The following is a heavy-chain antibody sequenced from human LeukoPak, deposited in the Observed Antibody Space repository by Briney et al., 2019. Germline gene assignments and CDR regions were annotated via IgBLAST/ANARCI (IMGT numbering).Heavy chain of an antibody. D-gene: IGHD6-13*01. J-gene: IGHJ5*02. CDR1: GYTFINHW. Sequence: ASVKVSCKASGYTFINHWMHWVRQAPGQGLEWVGLINPTGTRTLYAQKFQGRITLTRDMSTTTAYMELSRLTSDDTAVYYCARSRTLGGMAAEVDPWGQGTLVTVSS. V-gene: IGHV1-46*01. CDR2: INPTGTRT. CDR3: ARSRTLGGMAAEVDP.